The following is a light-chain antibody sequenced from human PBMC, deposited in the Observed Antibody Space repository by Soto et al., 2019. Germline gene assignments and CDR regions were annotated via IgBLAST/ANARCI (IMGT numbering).Light chain of an antibody. CDR2: LEGSGSY. V-gene: IGLV4-60*02. J-gene: IGLJ1*01. CDR1: SGHSTYI. Sequence: HLVLTQSSSASASLGSSVKLTCTLSSGHSTYIIAWHQQQPGKAPRYLMRLEGSGSYNKGSGVPDRFSGSSSGADRYLTISNLQFEDEDDYSCETWDTNTQVFGTGTKVTVL. CDR3: ETWDTNTQV.